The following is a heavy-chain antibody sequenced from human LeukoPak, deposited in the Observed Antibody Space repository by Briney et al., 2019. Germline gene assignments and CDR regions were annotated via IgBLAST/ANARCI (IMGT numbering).Heavy chain of an antibody. CDR1: GGTFSSYA. J-gene: IGHJ6*03. CDR2: IIPIFGTA. Sequence: GSSVKVSCKASGGTFSSYAISWVRQAPGQGLEWMGGIIPIFGTANYAQKFQGRVTITADESTSTAYMELSSLRSEDTAVYYCARTVVVVPAATYYYSYMDVWGKGTTVTVSS. D-gene: IGHD2-2*01. CDR3: ARTVVVVPAATYYYSYMDV. V-gene: IGHV1-69*01.